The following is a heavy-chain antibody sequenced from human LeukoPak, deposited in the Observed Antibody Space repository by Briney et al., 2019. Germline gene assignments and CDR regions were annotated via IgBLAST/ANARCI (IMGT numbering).Heavy chain of an antibody. CDR1: GFTFSSYW. J-gene: IGHJ4*02. D-gene: IGHD6-6*01. Sequence: PGGSLRLSCAASGFTFSSYWMHWVRQAPGKGLVWVSRINSDGSSTSYADSVKGRFTISRDNAKNTLYLQMNSLRAEDTAVYYCASSKYSRELDYWGQGTLVTVSS. CDR2: INSDGSST. V-gene: IGHV3-74*01. CDR3: ASSKYSRELDY.